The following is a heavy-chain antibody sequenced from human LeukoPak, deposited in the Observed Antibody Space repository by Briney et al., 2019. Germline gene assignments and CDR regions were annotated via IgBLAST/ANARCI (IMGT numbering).Heavy chain of an antibody. Sequence: PSETLSLTCTVSGGSISSYYWSWIRQPPGKGLEWIGYIYYSGSTNYNPSLKSRVTISVDTSKNQFSLKLSSVTAADTAVYYCARTPVVRGGDLDYWGQGTLVTVSS. CDR2: IYYSGST. D-gene: IGHD3-10*01. CDR1: GGSISSYY. V-gene: IGHV4-59*08. J-gene: IGHJ4*02. CDR3: ARTPVVRGGDLDY.